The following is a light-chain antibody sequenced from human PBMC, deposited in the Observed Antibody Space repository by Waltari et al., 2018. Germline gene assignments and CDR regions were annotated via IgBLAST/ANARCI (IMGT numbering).Light chain of an antibody. V-gene: IGKV3-20*01. CDR1: QSVSSSY. J-gene: IGKJ1*01. Sequence: EIVLTQSPGTLPLSTGERATLPCRASQSVSSSYLAWYQQKPGQAPRLLIYGASSRATGIPDRFSGSGSGTDFTLTISRLEPEDFAVYYCQQYNNWPPTWTFGQGTKVEIK. CDR3: QQYNNWPPTWT. CDR2: GAS.